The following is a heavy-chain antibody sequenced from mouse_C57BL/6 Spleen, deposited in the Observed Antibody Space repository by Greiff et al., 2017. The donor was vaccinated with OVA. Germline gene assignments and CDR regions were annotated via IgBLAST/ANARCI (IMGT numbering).Heavy chain of an antibody. J-gene: IGHJ4*01. D-gene: IGHD4-1*01. V-gene: IGHV3-1*01. CDR2: ISYSGST. CDR1: GYSITSGYD. Sequence: VQLQESGPGMVKPSQSLSLTCTVTGYSITSGYDWHWIRHFPGNKLEWMGYISYSGSTNYNPSLKSRISITHDTSKNHFFLKLNSVTTEDTATYYCARDGKGYAMDYWGQGTSVTVSS. CDR3: ARDGKGYAMDY.